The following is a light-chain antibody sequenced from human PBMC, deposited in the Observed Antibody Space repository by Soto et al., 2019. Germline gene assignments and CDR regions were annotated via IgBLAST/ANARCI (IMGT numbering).Light chain of an antibody. CDR3: QQFNSYPPLT. V-gene: IGKV1-13*02. CDR1: QGISSA. J-gene: IGKJ4*01. CDR2: DAS. Sequence: AIQLTQSPSSLSASVGDRVTITCRASQGISSALAWYQQKPGTAPKLLIYDASSLESGVPSRFSGSGSGTDFTLTISSLQPEDFATYYCQQFNSYPPLTFGGGTKVEIK.